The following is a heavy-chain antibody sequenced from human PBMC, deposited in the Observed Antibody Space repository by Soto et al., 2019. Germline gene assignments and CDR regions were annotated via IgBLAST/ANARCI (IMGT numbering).Heavy chain of an antibody. V-gene: IGHV3-30*04. D-gene: IGHD1-1*01. CDR2: ISYDGSNK. CDR3: ARDRLMGGGTTFYY. Sequence: LSLTCAASGFTFSSYAMHWVRQAPGKGLEWVAVISYDGSNKYYADSVKGRFTISRDNSKNTLYLQMNSLRAEDTAVYYCARDRLMGGGTTFYYWGQGTLVTVSS. CDR1: GFTFSSYA. J-gene: IGHJ4*02.